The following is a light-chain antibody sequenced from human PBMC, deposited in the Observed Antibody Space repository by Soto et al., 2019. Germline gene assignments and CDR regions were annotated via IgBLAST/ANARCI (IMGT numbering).Light chain of an antibody. Sequence: PSFSPREIATLSCRASQTVRNNYLAWYQQKPGQAPRLLIYEASTRATGVPARFSGSGSRTDFTLTICGLQSEDAAIYYCQLDDIWRRTFRQGTKVDI. CDR3: QLDDIWRRT. V-gene: IGKV3D-7*01. CDR2: EAS. CDR1: QTVRNNY. J-gene: IGKJ1*01.